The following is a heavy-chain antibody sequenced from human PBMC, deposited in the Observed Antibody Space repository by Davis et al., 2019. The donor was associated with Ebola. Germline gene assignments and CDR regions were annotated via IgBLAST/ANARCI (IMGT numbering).Heavy chain of an antibody. V-gene: IGHV5-51*01. D-gene: IGHD5-24*01. CDR3: ARQAGYNFFSLDAFDI. J-gene: IGHJ3*02. CDR2: IYPGDSDA. Sequence: GESLKISCKGSGYSFTSYWIAWVRQMSGKGLEWMGIIYPGDSDASYSPSFQGQVTMSADKSISTAYLQWSSLKASDTALYYCARQAGYNFFSLDAFDIWGQGTMVTVSS. CDR1: GYSFTSYW.